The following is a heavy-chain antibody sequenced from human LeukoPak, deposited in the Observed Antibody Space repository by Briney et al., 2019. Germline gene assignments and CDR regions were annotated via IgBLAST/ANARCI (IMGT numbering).Heavy chain of an antibody. Sequence: GSLRLSCAASGFTFSSYAMHWVRQAPGKGLEWVSVIYSGGSSSYADSVKGRFTISRDNSKNTLYLQMNSLRAEDTAVYYCASRATVTTDRFWFDPWGQGTLVTVSS. CDR1: GFTFSSYA. D-gene: IGHD4-11*01. CDR2: IYSGGSS. CDR3: ASRATVTTDRFWFDP. J-gene: IGHJ5*02. V-gene: IGHV3-NL1*01.